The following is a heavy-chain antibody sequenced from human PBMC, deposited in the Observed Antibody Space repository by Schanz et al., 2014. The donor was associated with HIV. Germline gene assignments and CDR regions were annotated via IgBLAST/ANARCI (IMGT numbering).Heavy chain of an antibody. D-gene: IGHD6-19*01. Sequence: EVQLVQSGAAVKKPGESLKISCKGSGYSFSDNWIGWVRQMPGKGLEWMGIIYPDDSDTTYSPSFQGQVTISADKSISTAYLQWRSLKASDSAMYFCARLDGNSGFDYWGQGTLVTVSS. J-gene: IGHJ4*02. CDR2: IYPDDSDT. CDR1: GYSFSDNW. V-gene: IGHV5-51*01. CDR3: ARLDGNSGFDY.